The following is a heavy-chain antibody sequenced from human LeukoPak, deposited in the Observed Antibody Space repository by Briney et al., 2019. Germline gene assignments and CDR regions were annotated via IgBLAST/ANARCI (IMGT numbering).Heavy chain of an antibody. CDR1: GYTLTEIS. CDR2: FNPEDVET. J-gene: IGHJ4*02. CDR3: ATEIVGYGDVHYFDS. Sequence: ASVKVSCKVSGYTLTEISMHWVRPAPGQGRAWMGGFNPEDVETIYARSFQGRLTVTEDTSTDTAYMELSSLRAEDTAMYYCATEIVGYGDVHYFDSWGQGTLVTVSS. D-gene: IGHD4-17*01. V-gene: IGHV1-24*01.